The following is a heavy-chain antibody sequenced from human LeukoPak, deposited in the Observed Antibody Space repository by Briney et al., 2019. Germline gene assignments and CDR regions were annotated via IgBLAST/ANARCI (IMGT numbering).Heavy chain of an antibody. J-gene: IGHJ4*02. CDR3: ASSSVTTRSDH. D-gene: IGHD4-11*01. Sequence: PGGSLRLSCAASGFTFSSYWVSWVRQGPGKGLEWVANIKQDGSEKNYVDSVKGRFTISRDNAKNSLYLQMNSLRAEDTAVYYCASSSVTTRSDHWGQGTLVTVSS. V-gene: IGHV3-7*01. CDR2: IKQDGSEK. CDR1: GFTFSSYW.